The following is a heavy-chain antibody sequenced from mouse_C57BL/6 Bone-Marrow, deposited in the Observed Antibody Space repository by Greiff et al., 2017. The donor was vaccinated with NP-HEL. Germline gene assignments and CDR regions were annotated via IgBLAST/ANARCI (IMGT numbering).Heavy chain of an antibody. CDR1: GYTFTDYY. D-gene: IGHD2-2*01. V-gene: IGHV1-26*01. J-gene: IGHJ4*01. CDR2: INPNNGGT. CDR3: LVTTGF. Sequence: EVQLQQSGPELVKPGASVKISCKASGYTFTDYYMNWVKQSHGKSLEWIGDINPNNGGTSYNQKFKGKATLTVDKSSSTAYMELRSLTSEDSAVYYCLVTTGFWGQGTSVTVSS.